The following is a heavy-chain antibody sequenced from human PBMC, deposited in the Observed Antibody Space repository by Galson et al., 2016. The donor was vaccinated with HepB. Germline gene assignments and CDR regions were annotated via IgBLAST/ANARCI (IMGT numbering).Heavy chain of an antibody. CDR3: AKDPSRLLEAGRLDA. D-gene: IGHD6-19*01. J-gene: IGHJ5*02. Sequence: SLRLSCAASGFTFSTYGMHWVRQARGKGLEWVAVIWYDGSNKNYADFVKGRFTISRDNSKTTVYLQMNSLRAEDTAVYYCAKDPSRLLEAGRLDAWGQGTLVTVSS. CDR1: GFTFSTYG. CDR2: IWYDGSNK. V-gene: IGHV3-33*06.